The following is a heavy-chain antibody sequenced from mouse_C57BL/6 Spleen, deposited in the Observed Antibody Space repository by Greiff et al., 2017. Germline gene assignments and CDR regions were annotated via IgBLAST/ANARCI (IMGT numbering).Heavy chain of an antibody. V-gene: IGHV1-26*01. Sequence: EVQLQQSGPELVKPGASVKISCKASGYTFTDYYMNWVKQSHGKSLEWIGDINPNNGGTSYNQKFKGKATLTVDKSSSTAYMELRSLTSEDSAVYYCARGNDGYHDYWGQGTTLTVSS. D-gene: IGHD2-3*01. CDR3: ARGNDGYHDY. CDR2: INPNNGGT. CDR1: GYTFTDYY. J-gene: IGHJ2*01.